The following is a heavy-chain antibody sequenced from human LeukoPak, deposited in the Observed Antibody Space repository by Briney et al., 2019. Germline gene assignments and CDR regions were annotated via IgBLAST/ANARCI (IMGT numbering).Heavy chain of an antibody. CDR2: ISYDGSNK. J-gene: IGHJ4*02. CDR3: AKDSAKKYDDY. D-gene: IGHD2/OR15-2a*01. Sequence: PGRSLRLSCAASGFTFSSYGMHWVRQAPGKGLGWVAVISYDGSNKYYADSVKGRFTISRENSKNTLYLQMNSLRAEDTAVYYCAKDSAKKYDDYWGQGTLVTVSS. CDR1: GFTFSSYG. V-gene: IGHV3-30*18.